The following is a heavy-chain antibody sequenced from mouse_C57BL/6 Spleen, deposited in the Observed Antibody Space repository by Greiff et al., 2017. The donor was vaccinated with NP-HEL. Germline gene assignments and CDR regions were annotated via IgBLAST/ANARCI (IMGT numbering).Heavy chain of an antibody. D-gene: IGHD3-2*02. V-gene: IGHV1-81*01. CDR3: AGSGPDLYYAMDY. Sequence: VQLQESGAELARPGASVKLSCKASGYTFTSYGISWVKQRTGQGLEWIGEIYPRSGNTYYNEKFKGKATLTADKSSSTAYMELRSLTSEDSAVYFCAGSGPDLYYAMDYWGQGTSVTVSS. J-gene: IGHJ4*01. CDR1: GYTFTSYG. CDR2: IYPRSGNT.